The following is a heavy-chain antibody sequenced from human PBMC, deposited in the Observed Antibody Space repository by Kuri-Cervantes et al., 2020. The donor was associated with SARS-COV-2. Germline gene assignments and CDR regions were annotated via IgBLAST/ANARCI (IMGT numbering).Heavy chain of an antibody. CDR3: ARGGGPGMFFEYYMDV. CDR2: INPNSGGT. V-gene: IGHV1-2*02. D-gene: IGHD3-10*02. J-gene: IGHJ6*03. Sequence: SVKVSCKGSGYTFTGYYMHWVRQAPGQGLEWMGWINPNSGGTNYAQKFQGRVTMTRDTSISTAYMELSRLRSDDTAVYYCARGGGPGMFFEYYMDVWGKGTTVTVSS. CDR1: GYTFTGYY.